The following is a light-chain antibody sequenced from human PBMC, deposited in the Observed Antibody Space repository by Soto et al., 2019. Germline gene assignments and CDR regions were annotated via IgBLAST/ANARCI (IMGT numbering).Light chain of an antibody. J-gene: IGKJ2*01. CDR3: MQGTDWPPYT. Sequence: VVLTQSPLSLRVTPGQPASISCTSSRSLVHRDGNTYLSWFHQRPGQSTRRLIYKVSIRDSGVPDRFSGSGAGTDFTLKISRVEAEDVGLYSCMQGTDWPPYTFGQGTKMEI. CDR1: RSLVHRDGNTY. CDR2: KVS. V-gene: IGKV2-30*02.